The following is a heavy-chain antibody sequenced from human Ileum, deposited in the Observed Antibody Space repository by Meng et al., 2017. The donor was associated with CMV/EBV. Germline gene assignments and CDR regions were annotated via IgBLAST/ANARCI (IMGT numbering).Heavy chain of an antibody. CDR2: INIDGSST. J-gene: IGHJ4*02. V-gene: IGHV3-74*01. D-gene: IGHD3-22*01. Sequence: EVQLVESXGDLVQPGXSLRLSCAASGFTFSYYWLHWVRQAPGKGLVWVSRINIDGSSTTYADSVKGRFTISRDNAKNTLYLQMNSLRADDTAVYYCARITNKDYYDYWGQGTLVTVSS. CDR1: GFTFSYYW. CDR3: ARITNKDYYDY.